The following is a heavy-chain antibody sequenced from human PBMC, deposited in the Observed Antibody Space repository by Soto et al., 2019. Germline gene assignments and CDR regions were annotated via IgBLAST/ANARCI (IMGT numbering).Heavy chain of an antibody. CDR1: GFTFSSYG. CDR3: ASGRPDYYDSSGLDAFDI. V-gene: IGHV3-33*01. J-gene: IGHJ3*02. CDR2: IWYDGSNK. Sequence: GGSLRLSCAASGFTFSSYGMHWVRQAPGKGLEWVAVIWYDGSNKYYADSVKGRFTISRDNSKNTLYLQMNSLRAEDTAVYYCASGRPDYYDSSGLDAFDIWGQGTMVTVSS. D-gene: IGHD3-22*01.